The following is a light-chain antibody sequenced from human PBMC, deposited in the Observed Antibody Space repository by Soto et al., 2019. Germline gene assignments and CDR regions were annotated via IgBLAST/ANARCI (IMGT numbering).Light chain of an antibody. CDR2: GAS. J-gene: IGKJ2*01. V-gene: IGKV3-15*01. CDR1: QSVSSN. CDR3: QQYNNWQYT. Sequence: EIVMTQSPATLSVSPGDRAALSCRASQSVSSNFAWYQQKPGQAPRLLIYGASTRATGIPARFSGSGSGTEFTLTISSLQSEDFAVYYCQQYNNWQYTFGQGTKLEIK.